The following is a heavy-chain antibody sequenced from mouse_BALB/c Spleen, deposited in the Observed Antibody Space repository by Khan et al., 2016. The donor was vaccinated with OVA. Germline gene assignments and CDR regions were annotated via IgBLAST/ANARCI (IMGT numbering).Heavy chain of an antibody. Sequence: QVQLKESGAELVKPGASVKLSCKASGYTFTSYYMYWVKQRPGQGLEWIGEINPSNGGTNVNEKFKNKATLTVDNSSSTAYMELSSLTSEDSAVYYCTRGGYGSPFAYWGHGTLVTVSA. V-gene: IGHV1S81*02. D-gene: IGHD1-1*01. CDR2: INPSNGGT. CDR1: GYTFTSYY. CDR3: TRGGYGSPFAY. J-gene: IGHJ3*01.